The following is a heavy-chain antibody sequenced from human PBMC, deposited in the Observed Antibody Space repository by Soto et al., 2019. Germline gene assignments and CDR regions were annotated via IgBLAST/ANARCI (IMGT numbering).Heavy chain of an antibody. CDR2: ISYDGSNK. J-gene: IGHJ4*02. V-gene: IGHV3-30-3*01. CDR1: GFTFSSYA. Sequence: QVQLVESGGGVVQPGRSLRLSCAASGFTFSSYAMHWVRQAPGKGLEWVAVISYDGSNKYYADSVKGRFTISRDNSKNKLYLQMNSRRAEDTAVYYFARAPEYYYDSSGYYLVDYCGQGTLVNVSS. CDR3: ARAPEYYYDSSGYYLVDY. D-gene: IGHD3-22*01.